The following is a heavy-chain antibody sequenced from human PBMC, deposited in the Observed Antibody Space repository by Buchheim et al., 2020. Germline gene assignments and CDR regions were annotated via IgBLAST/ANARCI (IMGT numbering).Heavy chain of an antibody. CDR3: AKSLRYFDY. J-gene: IGHJ4*02. Sequence: QVQLVESGGGVVQPGRYLRLSCAASGFTFSSYGMHWVRQAPGKGLEWVAVISYDGSNKYYADSVKDRFTISRDNSKNTLYLQMNSLRAEDTAVYYCAKSLRYFDYWGQGTL. V-gene: IGHV3-30*18. CDR2: ISYDGSNK. CDR1: GFTFSSYG.